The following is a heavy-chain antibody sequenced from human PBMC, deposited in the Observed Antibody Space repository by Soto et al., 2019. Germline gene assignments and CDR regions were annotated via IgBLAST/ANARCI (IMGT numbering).Heavy chain of an antibody. V-gene: IGHV1-46*01. CDR2: INPSGGST. CDR1: GYTFTSYY. D-gene: IGHD3-3*01. CDR3: ARDSYTIFGVAYYYYGMDV. J-gene: IGHJ6*02. Sequence: ASVKVSCKASGYTFTSYYMHWVRQAPGQGLEWMGIINPSGGSTSYAQKFQGRVTMTRDTSTSTVYMELSSLRSEDTAVYYCARDSYTIFGVAYYYYGMDVWGQGTTVTVYS.